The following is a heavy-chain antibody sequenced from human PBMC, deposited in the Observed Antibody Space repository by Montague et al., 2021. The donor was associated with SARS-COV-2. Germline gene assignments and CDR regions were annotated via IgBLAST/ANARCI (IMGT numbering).Heavy chain of an antibody. Sequence: LSCTVSGDSINTYYWNWIRQPPGKGLEWLGSIFYTGSTNYNPSLKSRVTISLDTSKNQFFLKVTSVTAADTAVYYCARQAAGSYFYYGVDVWGQGTTVTVSS. V-gene: IGHV4-59*12. CDR3: ARQAAGSYFYYGVDV. D-gene: IGHD6-13*01. CDR2: IFYTGST. J-gene: IGHJ6*02. CDR1: GDSINTYY.